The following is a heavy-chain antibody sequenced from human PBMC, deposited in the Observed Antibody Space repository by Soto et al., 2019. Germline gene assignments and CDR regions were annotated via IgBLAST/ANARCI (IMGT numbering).Heavy chain of an antibody. D-gene: IGHD2-15*01. CDR2: ISASGVTT. CDR3: AKTFLAQWWYPDY. V-gene: IGHV3-23*01. J-gene: IGHJ4*02. CDR1: GLTFSTYS. Sequence: GGSLRLSGAASGLTFSTYSMTWVRQAPWKGLQWVSAISASGVTTYYADSVRGRFTISRDNDNKALYLQMNSLRAEDTAVYYCAKTFLAQWWYPDYCGRLALIALCS.